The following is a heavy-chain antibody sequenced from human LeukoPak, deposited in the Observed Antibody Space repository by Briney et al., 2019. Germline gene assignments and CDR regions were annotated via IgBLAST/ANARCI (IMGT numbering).Heavy chain of an antibody. V-gene: IGHV1-69*13. J-gene: IGHJ4*02. Sequence: SVTVSCKASGGTFSSYAISWVRQAPGQGLEWMGGIIPIFGTANYAQKFQGRVTITADESTSTAYMELSSLRSEDTAVYYCARDHYYDSSGYLDYWGQGTLVTVSS. CDR1: GGTFSSYA. CDR3: ARDHYYDSSGYLDY. CDR2: IIPIFGTA. D-gene: IGHD3-22*01.